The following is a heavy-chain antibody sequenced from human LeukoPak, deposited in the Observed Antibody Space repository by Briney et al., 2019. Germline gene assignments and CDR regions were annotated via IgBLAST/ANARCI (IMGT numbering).Heavy chain of an antibody. D-gene: IGHD6-13*01. V-gene: IGHV1-69*04. CDR2: IIPIFGIA. Sequence: ASVKVSCKASGGTFSSYAISWVRQAPGQGLEWMGRIIPIFGIANYAQKSQGRVTITADKSTSTAYMELSSLRSEHTAVYYCAKHSSSWYEFDYWGQGTLVTVSS. J-gene: IGHJ4*02. CDR3: AKHSSSWYEFDY. CDR1: GGTFSSYA.